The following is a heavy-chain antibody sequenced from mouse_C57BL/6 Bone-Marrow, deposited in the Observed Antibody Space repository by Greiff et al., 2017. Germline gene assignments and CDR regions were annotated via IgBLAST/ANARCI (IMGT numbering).Heavy chain of an antibody. CDR1: GYTFTSYG. Sequence: QVQLQQSGAELARPGASVKLSCKASGYTFTSYGISWVKQRTGQGLEWFGEIYPRSGNTYYNEKFKGKATLTADKSSSTAYMELRSLTSEDSAVYFCARRGDYGGYWGQGTTLTVSS. J-gene: IGHJ2*01. V-gene: IGHV1-81*01. CDR3: ARRGDYGGY. D-gene: IGHD1-1*01. CDR2: IYPRSGNT.